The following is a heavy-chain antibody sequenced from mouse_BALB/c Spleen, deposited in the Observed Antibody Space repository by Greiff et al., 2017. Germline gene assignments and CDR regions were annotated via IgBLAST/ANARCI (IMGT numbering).Heavy chain of an antibody. CDR1: GFSLTSYG. V-gene: IGHV2-9*02. CDR3: AREGTGTGNWYFDV. Sequence: QVQLKESGPGLVAPSQSLSITCTVSGFSLTSYGVHWVRQPPGKGLEWLGVIWAGGSTNYNSALMSRLSISKDNSKSQVFLKMNSLQTDDTAMYYCAREGTGTGNWYFDVWGAGTTVTVSS. CDR2: IWAGGST. D-gene: IGHD4-1*01. J-gene: IGHJ1*01.